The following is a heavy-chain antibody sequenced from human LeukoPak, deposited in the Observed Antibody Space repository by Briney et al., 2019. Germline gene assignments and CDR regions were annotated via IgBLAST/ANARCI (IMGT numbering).Heavy chain of an antibody. Sequence: GGSLRLSCAASGFTFSSYSMSWVRQAPGKGLEWVSSISSSSSYIYYADSVKGRFTISRDNAKNSLYLQMNSLRAEDTAVYSCARGRDGYNSGAFDIWGQGTMVTVSS. CDR2: ISSSSSYI. D-gene: IGHD5-24*01. V-gene: IGHV3-21*01. J-gene: IGHJ3*02. CDR1: GFTFSSYS. CDR3: ARGRDGYNSGAFDI.